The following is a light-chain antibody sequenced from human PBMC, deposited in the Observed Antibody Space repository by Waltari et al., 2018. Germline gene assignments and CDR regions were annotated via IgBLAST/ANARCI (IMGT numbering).Light chain of an antibody. CDR3: QHYESLPVT. Sequence: EMLLTQPPGTLSLSPGERATLSCRASQSISKYLAWYQQKPGQAPRLLIYHASSRAAGIPDRFSGSGYGTDFSLTISRLEPEDFAVYYCQHYESLPVTFGQGTKVEIK. V-gene: IGKV3-20*01. CDR2: HAS. CDR1: QSISKY. J-gene: IGKJ1*01.